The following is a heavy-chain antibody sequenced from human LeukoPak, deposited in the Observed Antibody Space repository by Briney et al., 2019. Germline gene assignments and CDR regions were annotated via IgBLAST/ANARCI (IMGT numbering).Heavy chain of an antibody. V-gene: IGHV3-30-3*01. Sequence: PGGSLRLSCAASGFTFRSYAMHWVRQAPGKGLEWVAVMSNDGSNKYYGDSVNGIFTISRDNLKNTLYLQMNSLISEDTAIYYCAREVGEAAAGRGNFDYRGQGTLVTVSS. D-gene: IGHD6-13*01. J-gene: IGHJ4*02. CDR3: AREVGEAAAGRGNFDY. CDR2: MSNDGSNK. CDR1: GFTFRSYA.